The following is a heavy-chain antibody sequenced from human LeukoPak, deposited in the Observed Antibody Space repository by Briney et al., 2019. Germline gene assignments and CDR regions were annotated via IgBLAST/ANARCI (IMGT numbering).Heavy chain of an antibody. CDR2: ISSSSSTI. Sequence: GGSLRLSCAASGFTFSSYSMNWVRQAPGKGLEWVSYISSSSSTIYYADSVKGRFTISRDNAKNSLYLQMNSLRAEDTAVYYCARESGSSSWPIDYWGQGTLVTVYS. D-gene: IGHD6-13*01. CDR3: ARESGSSSWPIDY. J-gene: IGHJ4*02. V-gene: IGHV3-48*04. CDR1: GFTFSSYS.